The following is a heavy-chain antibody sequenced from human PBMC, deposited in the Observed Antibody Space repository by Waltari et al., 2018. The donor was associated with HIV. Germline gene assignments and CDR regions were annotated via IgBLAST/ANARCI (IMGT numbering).Heavy chain of an antibody. D-gene: IGHD3-16*01. CDR3: ARLRFHSLYYFDS. V-gene: IGHV4-39*01. CDR1: GASISISSYY. J-gene: IGHJ4*02. CDR2: IYYSGTA. Sequence: QLHLQESGPGLVKPSETLSLTCSVSGASISISSYYWAWIRQPPGKGLEWIGAIYYSGTAYYNPSVKSRVSASLDASKNELSLKLTAVTATDTALYYCARLRFHSLYYFDSWGPGILVTVSS.